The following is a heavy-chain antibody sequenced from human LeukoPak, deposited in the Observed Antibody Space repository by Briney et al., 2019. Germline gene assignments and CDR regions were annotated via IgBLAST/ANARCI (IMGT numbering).Heavy chain of an antibody. CDR2: ISSSGNTI. D-gene: IGHD6-6*01. CDR1: GFTFSDYY. Sequence: GGSLRLSCAASGFTFSDYYMSWIRQAPGKGLEWVSYISSSGNTISYADSVKGRFIISRDNAKNSPYLQMNSLRAEDTAVYYCARRSTSSRRDFDYWGQGTLVTVSS. J-gene: IGHJ4*02. CDR3: ARRSTSSRRDFDY. V-gene: IGHV3-11*04.